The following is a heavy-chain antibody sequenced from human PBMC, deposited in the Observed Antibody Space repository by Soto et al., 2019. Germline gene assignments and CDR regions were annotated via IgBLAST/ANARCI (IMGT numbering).Heavy chain of an antibody. J-gene: IGHJ5*02. V-gene: IGHV4-38-2*02. Sequence: SETLSLTCAVSGYSISSGYYWGWIRQPPGKGLEWIGSIYHSGSTYYNPSLKSRVTISVDTSKNQFSLKLSSVTAADTAVYYCAREIGSYYVAPGNWFDPWGQGTLVTVSS. CDR1: GYSISSGYY. CDR2: IYHSGST. D-gene: IGHD1-26*01. CDR3: AREIGSYYVAPGNWFDP.